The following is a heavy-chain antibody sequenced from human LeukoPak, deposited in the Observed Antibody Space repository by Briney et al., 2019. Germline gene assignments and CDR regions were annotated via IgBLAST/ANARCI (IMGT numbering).Heavy chain of an antibody. CDR1: GFTFSDYY. Sequence: PGGSLRLSCAASGFTFSDYYMSWIRQAPGKGQEWVSYISSSSSYTNYADSVKGRFTISRDNAKNSLYLQMNSLRAEDTAVYYCARDPSYSSGWCGWFDPWGQGTLVTVSS. CDR2: ISSSSSYT. CDR3: ARDPSYSSGWCGWFDP. D-gene: IGHD6-19*01. V-gene: IGHV3-11*05. J-gene: IGHJ5*02.